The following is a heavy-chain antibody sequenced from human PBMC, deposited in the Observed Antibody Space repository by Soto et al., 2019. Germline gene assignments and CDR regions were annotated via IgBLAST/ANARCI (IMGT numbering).Heavy chain of an antibody. V-gene: IGHV4-30-2*01. D-gene: IGHD3-3*01. CDR2: IYHSGST. Sequence: SETLSLTCAVSGGSISSGGYSWSWIRQPPGKGLEWIGYIYHSGSTYYNPSLKSRVTISVDTSKNQFSLKLSSVTAADTAVYYCARVTEYYDFWSGYYHFAYYGMDVWGQGTTVTSP. CDR1: GGSISSGGYS. J-gene: IGHJ6*02. CDR3: ARVTEYYDFWSGYYHFAYYGMDV.